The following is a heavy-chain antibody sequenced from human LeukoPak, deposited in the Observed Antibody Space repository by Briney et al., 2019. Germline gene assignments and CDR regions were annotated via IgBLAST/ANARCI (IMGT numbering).Heavy chain of an antibody. CDR1: GFTFSSYG. CDR3: AKDGTSPYPMIPYHFDY. D-gene: IGHD2-8*01. CDR2: ISYDGSNK. Sequence: PGGSLRLSCAASGFTFSSYGMHWVRQAPGKGLEWVAVISYDGSNKYYADSVKGRFTISRDNSKNTLYLQMNSLRAEDTAVYYCAKDGTSPYPMIPYHFDYWGQGTLVTVSS. V-gene: IGHV3-30*18. J-gene: IGHJ4*02.